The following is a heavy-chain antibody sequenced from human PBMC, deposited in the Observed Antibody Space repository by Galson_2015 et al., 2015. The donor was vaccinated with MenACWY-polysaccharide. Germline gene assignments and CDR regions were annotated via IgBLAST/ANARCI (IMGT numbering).Heavy chain of an antibody. J-gene: IGHJ4*02. V-gene: IGHV1-18*01. D-gene: IGHD6-19*01. Sequence: SVKVSCKASGYTFTSYGISWVRQAPGQGLEWMGWISAYNGNTNYAQKLQGRVTMTTDTSTSTAYMELRSLRSDDTAVYYCARRSSGWFLVEVDYFDYWGQGTLVTVSS. CDR1: GYTFTSYG. CDR2: ISAYNGNT. CDR3: ARRSSGWFLVEVDYFDY.